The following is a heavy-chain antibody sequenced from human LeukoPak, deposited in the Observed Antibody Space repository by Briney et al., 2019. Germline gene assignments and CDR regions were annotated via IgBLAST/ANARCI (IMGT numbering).Heavy chain of an antibody. J-gene: IGHJ4*02. CDR1: GFTFNNYG. CDR3: VKESDEYSSSSSDY. V-gene: IGHV3-30*18. Sequence: GRSLRLSCAASGFTFNNYGMQWVRQAPGKGLEWVAVISYTGNTKYYVDSAKGRFTISRDNSKNTLYLQMNSLRAEDTAVYYCVKESDEYSSSSSDYWGQGTLVTVSS. D-gene: IGHD6-6*01. CDR2: ISYTGNTK.